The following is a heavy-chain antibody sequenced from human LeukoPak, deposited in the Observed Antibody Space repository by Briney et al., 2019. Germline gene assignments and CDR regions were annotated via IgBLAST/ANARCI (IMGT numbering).Heavy chain of an antibody. Sequence: SETLSLTCTVSGGSTSSSSYYWSWIRQPPGKGLEWIGYIYYSGSTNYNPSLKSRVTISVDTSKNQFSLKLSSVTAADTAVYYCARESNSGSKYYFDYWGQGTLVTVSS. D-gene: IGHD1-26*01. V-gene: IGHV4-61*01. CDR3: ARESNSGSKYYFDY. J-gene: IGHJ4*02. CDR2: IYYSGST. CDR1: GGSTSSSSYY.